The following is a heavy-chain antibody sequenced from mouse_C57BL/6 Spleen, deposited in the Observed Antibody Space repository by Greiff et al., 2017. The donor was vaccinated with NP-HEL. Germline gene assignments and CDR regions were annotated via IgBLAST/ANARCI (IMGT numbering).Heavy chain of an antibody. J-gene: IGHJ2*01. CDR1: GYTFTDYN. CDR3: ARAGYDYDRGYYFDY. V-gene: IGHV1-18*01. D-gene: IGHD2-4*01. Sequence: EVKLVESGPELVKPGASVKIPCKASGYTFTDYNMDWVKQSHGKSLEWIGDINPNNGGTIYNQKFKGKATLTVDKSSSTAYMELRSLTSEDTAVYYCARAGYDYDRGYYFDYWGQGTTLTVSS. CDR2: INPNNGGT.